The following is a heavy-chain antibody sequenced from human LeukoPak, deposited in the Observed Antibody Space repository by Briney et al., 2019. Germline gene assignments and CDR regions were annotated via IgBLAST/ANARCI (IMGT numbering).Heavy chain of an antibody. J-gene: IGHJ4*02. CDR1: GGSISSGDYY. V-gene: IGHV4-30-4*01. CDR2: IYYSGST. Sequence: PSETLSLTWTVSGGSISSGDYYWSWIRQPPGKGLEWIGYIYYSGSTYYNPSLKSRVTISVDTSKNQFSLKLSSVTAADTAVYYCARARTYYYGSGSYSFDYWGQGTLVTVSS. CDR3: ARARTYYYGSGSYSFDY. D-gene: IGHD3-10*01.